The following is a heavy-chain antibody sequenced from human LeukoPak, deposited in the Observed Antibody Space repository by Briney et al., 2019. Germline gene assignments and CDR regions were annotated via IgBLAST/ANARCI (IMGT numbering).Heavy chain of an antibody. CDR3: AKRDFVRGSGWYFDY. Sequence: GRSLRLSCAASGFTFSSYGMHWVRQAPGKGLEWVAVIWYDGSNKYYADSVKGRFTISRDNSKNTLYLQMNSLRAEDTAVYYCAKRDFVRGSGWYFDYWGQGTLVTVSS. V-gene: IGHV3-33*06. CDR1: GFTFSSYG. D-gene: IGHD6-19*01. CDR2: IWYDGSNK. J-gene: IGHJ4*02.